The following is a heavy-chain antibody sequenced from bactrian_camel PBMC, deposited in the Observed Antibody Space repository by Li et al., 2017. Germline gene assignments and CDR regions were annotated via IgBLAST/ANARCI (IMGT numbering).Heavy chain of an antibody. J-gene: IGHJ4*01. Sequence: VQLVESGGGSVQAGGSLRPSCMASTDTNSHTFMGWFRQGPGREREGVEREGVAAINNNGNTQYADSVRGRFTISRDNPENTLSLQMNSLKPEDTAVYYCVRANYAYWNGNYSRPASQGTQVTVS. D-gene: IGHD7*01. CDR2: INNNGNT. V-gene: IGHV3S53*01. CDR1: TDTNSHTF.